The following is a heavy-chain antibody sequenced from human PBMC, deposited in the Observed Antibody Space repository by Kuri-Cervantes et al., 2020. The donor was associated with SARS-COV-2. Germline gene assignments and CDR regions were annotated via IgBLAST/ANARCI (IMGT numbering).Heavy chain of an antibody. CDR1: GGSFSSYY. J-gene: IGHJ4*02. CDR2: IYTSGST. D-gene: IGHD3-22*01. V-gene: IGHV4-4*07. Sequence: SETLSLTCPVSGGSFSSYYWSWIRQPAGKGLEWIGRIYTSGSTNYNPSLKSRVTISVDTSKNQFSLKLSSVTAADTAVYYCARERYYYDRSRYNLEGFVYWDQGTLVTVSS. CDR3: ARERYYYDRSRYNLEGFVY.